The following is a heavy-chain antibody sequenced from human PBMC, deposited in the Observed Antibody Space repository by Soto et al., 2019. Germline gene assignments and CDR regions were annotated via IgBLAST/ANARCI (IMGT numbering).Heavy chain of an antibody. CDR3: ACIFSGGYGYGFYYYGMDV. J-gene: IGHJ6*02. V-gene: IGHV4-39*01. CDR2: IYDRGST. D-gene: IGHD5-18*01. Sequence: SETLSLTCTVSGGSIGSSSYYWGWIRQPPGKGLEWIGSIYDRGSTYSNPSLKSRVTISVDTSKNQFSLKLSSVTAADTAVYYCACIFSGGYGYGFYYYGMDVWGQGTTVTVSS. CDR1: GGSIGSSSYY.